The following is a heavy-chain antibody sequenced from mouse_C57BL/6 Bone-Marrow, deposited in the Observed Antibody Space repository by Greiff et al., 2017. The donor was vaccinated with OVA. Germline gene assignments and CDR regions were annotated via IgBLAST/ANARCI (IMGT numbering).Heavy chain of an antibody. V-gene: IGHV1-22*01. CDR3: ACWVLRRGFGY. D-gene: IGHD1-1*01. J-gene: IGHJ2*01. CDR1: GYTFTDYN. CDR2: INPNNGGT. Sequence: VQLKESGPELVKPGASVKMSCKASGYTFTDYNMHWVKQSHGKSLEWIGYINPNNGGTSYNQKFKGKATLTVNKSSSTAYMELRSLTSEDSAVYYCACWVLRRGFGYWGQGTTLTVSS.